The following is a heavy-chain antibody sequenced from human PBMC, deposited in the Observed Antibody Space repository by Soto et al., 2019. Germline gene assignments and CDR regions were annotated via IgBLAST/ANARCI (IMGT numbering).Heavy chain of an antibody. CDR1: GGSISSYY. V-gene: IGHV4-59*08. CDR2: IYYSGST. D-gene: IGHD3-16*02. J-gene: IGHJ3*02. Sequence: SETLSLTCTVSGGSISSYYWSWIRQPPGKGLEWIGYIYYSGSTNYNPSLKSRVTISVDTSKNQFSLKLSSVTAADTAVYYCARGRDYIWGSYRYTKSGLDAFDIWGQGTMVTVSS. CDR3: ARGRDYIWGSYRYTKSGLDAFDI.